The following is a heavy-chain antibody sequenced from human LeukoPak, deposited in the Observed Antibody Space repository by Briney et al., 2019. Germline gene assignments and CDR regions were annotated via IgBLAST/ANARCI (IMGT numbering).Heavy chain of an antibody. J-gene: IGHJ6*03. V-gene: IGHV3-21*01. CDR2: ISSISSYI. CDR3: ARDEQLVSYYYHMDV. Sequence: GGSLRLSCSVSGFTFSSYGMTWVRQAPGKGLDGVSSISSISSYIYYADSVKGRFTISRDNAKHSLYLQMNSLRAEDTAVYYCARDEQLVSYYYHMDVWGKGTTVTVSS. CDR1: GFTFSSYG. D-gene: IGHD6-6*01.